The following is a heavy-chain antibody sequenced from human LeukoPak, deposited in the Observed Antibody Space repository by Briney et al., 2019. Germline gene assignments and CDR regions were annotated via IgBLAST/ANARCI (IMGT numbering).Heavy chain of an antibody. CDR2: IYTSGST. D-gene: IGHD3-10*01. J-gene: IGHJ5*02. CDR1: GDSISSHY. Sequence: SETLSLTCTVSGDSISSHYWSWIRQPAGKGLEWIGRIYTSGSTNYNPSLKSRITISVDKSKNQFSLKLSSVTAADTAVYYCARDTTYYYGSGSYLNWFDPWGQGTLVTVSS. V-gene: IGHV4-4*07. CDR3: ARDTTYYYGSGSYLNWFDP.